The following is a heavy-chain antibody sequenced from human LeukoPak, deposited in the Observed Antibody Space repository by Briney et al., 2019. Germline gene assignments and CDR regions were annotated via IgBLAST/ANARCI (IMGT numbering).Heavy chain of an antibody. Sequence: SESLSLTCAVSGYSICSGRYWGWIRQPPGKGLEWIGSIYHSGSTYYNPSLKSRVTISVDTSKNQFSLSLRSVTAADTAVYYCARSLSTAGIDYWGQGTLVTVSS. J-gene: IGHJ4*02. V-gene: IGHV4-38-2*01. CDR3: ARSLSTAGIDY. CDR2: IYHSGST. D-gene: IGHD2-2*01. CDR1: GYSICSGRY.